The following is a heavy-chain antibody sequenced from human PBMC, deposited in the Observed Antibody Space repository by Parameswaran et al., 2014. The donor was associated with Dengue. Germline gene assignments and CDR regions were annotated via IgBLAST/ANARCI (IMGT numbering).Heavy chain of an antibody. CDR2: IYWDDDK. J-gene: IGHJ4*02. V-gene: IGHV2-5*02. D-gene: IGHD2-21*02. CDR3: AHHTTHVVVTAIGYFDY. Sequence: VRQAPGKALEWLALIYWDDDKRYSPSLKSRLTITKDTSKKQVVLTMTNMDPVDTATYYCAHHTTHVVVTAIGYFDYWGQGTLVTVSS.